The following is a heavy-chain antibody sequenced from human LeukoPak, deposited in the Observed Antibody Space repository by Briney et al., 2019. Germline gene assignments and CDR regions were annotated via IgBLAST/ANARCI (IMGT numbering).Heavy chain of an antibody. CDR1: GGSITTGTYY. CDR3: ASPSKWELSDLDY. CDR2: IYYSGST. J-gene: IGHJ4*02. D-gene: IGHD1-26*01. V-gene: IGHV4-39*01. Sequence: SETLSLTCTVSGGSITTGTYYWAWIRQPPGKGLELIGSIYYSGSTFYNPSLKSRVAISVDMSNNQFSLRLSSVTAADTAVYYCASPSKWELSDLDYWGQGTLVTVSS.